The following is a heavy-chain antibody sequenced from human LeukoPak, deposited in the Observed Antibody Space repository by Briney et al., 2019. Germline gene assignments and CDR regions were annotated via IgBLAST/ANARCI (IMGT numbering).Heavy chain of an antibody. Sequence: SETLSLTCAVYGGSFSGYYWSWIRQPAGKGLEWIGRIYTSGSTNYNPSLKSRVTMSVDTSKNQFSLKLSSVTAADTAVYYCARDWGIGSSGWYVLDYWGQGTLVTVSS. V-gene: IGHV4-4*07. CDR3: ARDWGIGSSGWYVLDY. D-gene: IGHD6-19*01. CDR2: IYTSGST. CDR1: GGSFSGYY. J-gene: IGHJ4*02.